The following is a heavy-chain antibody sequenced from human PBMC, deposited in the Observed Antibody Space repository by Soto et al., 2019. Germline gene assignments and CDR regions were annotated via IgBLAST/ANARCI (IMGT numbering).Heavy chain of an antibody. J-gene: IGHJ6*02. CDR2: ISYDGTNK. CDR3: AKVPDTAMEDYYGMDV. D-gene: IGHD5-18*01. Sequence: PGGSLRRSCAASGFIFSNYGMHWVRQAPGKGLEWVAVISYDGTNKYYADSVKGRFTSSRDNSKNTVYLQMNSLRTEDTAVYYCAKVPDTAMEDYYGMDVWGQGTTVTVSS. V-gene: IGHV3-30*18. CDR1: GFIFSNYG.